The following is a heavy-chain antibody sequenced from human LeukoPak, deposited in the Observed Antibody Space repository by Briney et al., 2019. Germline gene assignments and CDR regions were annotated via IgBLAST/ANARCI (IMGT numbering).Heavy chain of an antibody. Sequence: SVKVSCTASGGTFSSYAISWVRQAPGQGLEWMGGIIPIFGTANYAQKFQGRVTITADESTSTAYMELSSLRSEDTAVYYCARDWAAAGTDYFDYWGQGTLVTVSS. V-gene: IGHV1-69*13. CDR1: GGTFSSYA. D-gene: IGHD6-13*01. J-gene: IGHJ4*02. CDR2: IIPIFGTA. CDR3: ARDWAAAGTDYFDY.